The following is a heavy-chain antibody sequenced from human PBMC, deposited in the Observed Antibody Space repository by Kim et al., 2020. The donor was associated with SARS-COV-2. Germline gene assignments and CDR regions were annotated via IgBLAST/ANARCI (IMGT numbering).Heavy chain of an antibody. Sequence: GGSLRLSCAASGFTFSSYAMSWVRQAPGKGLEWVSAISGSGGSTYYADSVKGRFTISRDNSKNTLYLQMNSLRAEDTAVYYCANEPPAPQMIYYYGMDVWGQGTTVTVSS. V-gene: IGHV3-23*01. D-gene: IGHD3-22*01. CDR3: ANEPPAPQMIYYYGMDV. CDR2: ISGSGGST. J-gene: IGHJ6*02. CDR1: GFTFSSYA.